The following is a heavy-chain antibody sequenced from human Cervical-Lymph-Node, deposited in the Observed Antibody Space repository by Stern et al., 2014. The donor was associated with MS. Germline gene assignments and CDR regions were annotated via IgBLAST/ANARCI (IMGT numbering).Heavy chain of an antibody. CDR3: ATHPVGP. CDR1: GYKFTNQW. V-gene: IGHV5-51*01. J-gene: IGHJ5*02. Sequence: EVHLVESGAEVEKPGESLKISCKTSGYKFTNQWIAWVRQMPGKGLEFMGIIYPGDSDTRYNPSFQGQVTISADKSVNTAYLQWSSLKASDTAMYYCATHPVGPWGQGTLVTVSS. CDR2: IYPGDSDT.